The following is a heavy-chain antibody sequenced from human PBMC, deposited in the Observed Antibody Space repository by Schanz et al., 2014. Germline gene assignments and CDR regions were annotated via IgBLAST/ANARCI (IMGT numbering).Heavy chain of an antibody. CDR2: IKLDGSEK. Sequence: EVQLVESGGGLVQPGGSLRLSCAASGFTFGNFFMSWVRQAPGKGLEWVANIKLDGSEKYYVDSVKGRFTISRDNAKNSLYLQMNSLTAEDTAVYYCAKYGTGKGVSFEYWGQGTLVTVSS. CDR1: GFTFGNFF. D-gene: IGHD1-26*01. V-gene: IGHV3-7*01. J-gene: IGHJ4*02. CDR3: AKYGTGKGVSFEY.